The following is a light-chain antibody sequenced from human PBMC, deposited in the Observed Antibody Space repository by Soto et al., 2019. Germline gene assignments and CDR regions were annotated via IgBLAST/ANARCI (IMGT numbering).Light chain of an antibody. V-gene: IGKV3-20*01. CDR2: GAS. Sequence: EIVLTQSPGTLSLSPGERATLSCRASESFARTYLAWYQQKPGQAPRLLIHGASSRATGIPDRFSGSNSGTDFTXTISRLEPEDSAVYYCQQYGASPLTFGGGTKVEIK. J-gene: IGKJ4*01. CDR3: QQYGASPLT. CDR1: ESFARTY.